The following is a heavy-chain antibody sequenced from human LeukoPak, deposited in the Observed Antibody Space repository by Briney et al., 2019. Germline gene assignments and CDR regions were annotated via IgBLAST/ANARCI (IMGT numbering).Heavy chain of an antibody. CDR1: GYTFSSYA. CDR3: AKDWLGIPAYFDY. V-gene: IGHV3-23*01. Sequence: EGSLRLSCAASGYTFSSYAMSWVRQAPGKGLEWVSAISGSGGSTYYADSVKGRFTISRDNSKNTLYLQMNSLRAEDTAAYYCAKDWLGIPAYFDYWGQGTLVTVSS. J-gene: IGHJ4*02. CDR2: ISGSGGST. D-gene: IGHD1-26*01.